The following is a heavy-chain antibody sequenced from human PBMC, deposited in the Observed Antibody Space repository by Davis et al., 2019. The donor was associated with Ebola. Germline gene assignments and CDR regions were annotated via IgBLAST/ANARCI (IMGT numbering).Heavy chain of an antibody. CDR2: IDWDDDK. V-gene: IGHV2-70*11. J-gene: IGHJ4*02. CDR1: GFSLSTRGMC. CDR3: ARIRYSSSSSWHFDY. Sequence: SGPTLVKPTQTLTLTCTFSGFSLSTRGMCVSWIRQPPGKALEWLARIDWDDDKYYSTSLKTRLTISKDTSKNQVVLTMTNMDPVDTATYYCARIRYSSSSSWHFDYWGQGTLVTVSS. D-gene: IGHD6-13*01.